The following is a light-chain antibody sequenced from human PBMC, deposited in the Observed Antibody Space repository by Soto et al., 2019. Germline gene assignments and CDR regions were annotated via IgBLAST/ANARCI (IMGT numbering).Light chain of an antibody. CDR1: SSDVGGYNY. CDR3: TSYTGSATPYG. CDR2: EVR. Sequence: QSVLTQPASVSGSPGQSITISCTGTSSDVGGYNYVSWYQQHPGTAPKLMIYEVRHRPSGVSNRFSGSKSGNTASLTISGLQPEDEAIYYCTSYTGSATPYGFGPGTNVTV. J-gene: IGLJ1*01. V-gene: IGLV2-14*01.